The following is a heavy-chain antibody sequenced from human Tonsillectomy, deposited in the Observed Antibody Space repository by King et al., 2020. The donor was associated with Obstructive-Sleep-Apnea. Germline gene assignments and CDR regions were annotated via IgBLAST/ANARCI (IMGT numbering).Heavy chain of an antibody. D-gene: IGHD3-22*01. J-gene: IGHJ4*02. CDR3: ARDHVLYYYDSSGYYPTSDY. Sequence: QLVQSGGGLVKPGGSLRLSCAASGFTLSDYYMSWLRQAPGKGLEWVSYISSSSTYTNYADSVKGRFTISRDTAKNSLYLQMNSLRAEDTAVYYCARDHVLYYYDSSGYYPTSDYWGQGTLVTVSS. V-gene: IGHV3-11*06. CDR2: ISSSSTYT. CDR1: GFTLSDYY.